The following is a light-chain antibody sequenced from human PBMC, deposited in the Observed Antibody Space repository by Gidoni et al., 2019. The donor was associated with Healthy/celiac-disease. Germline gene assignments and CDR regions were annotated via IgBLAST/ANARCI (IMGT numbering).Light chain of an antibody. CDR1: QSVSSY. Sequence: EIVLTQSPSTLSLSPGERATLSCRASQSVSSYLAWYQQKPGQAPRLLIYDASNRATGIPARFSVSGSGTDFTLTISSLEPEVFAVYYCQQRSNWPGTFGQGTKVEIK. CDR3: QQRSNWPGT. CDR2: DAS. J-gene: IGKJ1*01. V-gene: IGKV3-11*01.